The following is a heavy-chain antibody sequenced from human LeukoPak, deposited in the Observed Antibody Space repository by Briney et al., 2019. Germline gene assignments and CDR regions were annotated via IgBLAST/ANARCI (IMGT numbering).Heavy chain of an antibody. J-gene: IGHJ4*02. CDR1: GFTFSSYA. CDR2: ISYDGSNK. Sequence: GGSLRLSCAASGFTFSSYAMHWVRQAPGKGLEWVAVISYDGSNKYYADSVKGRFTISRGNSKNTLYLQMNSLRAEDTAVYYCARGRGSATLPHFDYWGQGTLVTVSS. CDR3: ARGRGSATLPHFDY. D-gene: IGHD5-24*01. V-gene: IGHV3-30-3*01.